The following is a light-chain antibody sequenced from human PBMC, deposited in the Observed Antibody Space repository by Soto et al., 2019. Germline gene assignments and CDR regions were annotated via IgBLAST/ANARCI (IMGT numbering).Light chain of an antibody. V-gene: IGLV2-14*01. CDR2: EVS. CDR3: SSYTATNTYV. CDR1: TSDVGNYNY. J-gene: IGLJ1*01. Sequence: QSALTQPASVSGSPGQSITISCTGTTSDVGNYNYVSWYQQHPGKAPKLMIYEVSYRSTGASNRFSGTKSGNMASLTISGLQGEDEADYYCSSYTATNTYVFGTGTKVTVL.